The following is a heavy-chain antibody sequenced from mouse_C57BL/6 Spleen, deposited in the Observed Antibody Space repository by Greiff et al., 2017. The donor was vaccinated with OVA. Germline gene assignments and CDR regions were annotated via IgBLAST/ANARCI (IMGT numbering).Heavy chain of an antibody. D-gene: IGHD1-1*01. CDR3: AREGGYYYGSSFDY. CDR2: INYDGSST. V-gene: IGHV5-16*01. J-gene: IGHJ2*01. Sequence: EVQLVESEGGLVQPGSSMKLSCTASGFTFSDYYMAWVRQVPEKGLEWVANINYDGSSTYYLDSLKSRFIISRDNAKNILYLQMSSLKSEDTATYYCAREGGYYYGSSFDYWGQGTTLTVSS. CDR1: GFTFSDYY.